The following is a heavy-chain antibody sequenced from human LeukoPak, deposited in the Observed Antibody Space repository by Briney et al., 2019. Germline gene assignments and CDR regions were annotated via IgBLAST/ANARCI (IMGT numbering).Heavy chain of an antibody. CDR1: GGSFSGYY. CDR3: ARGRLRYYYYGMDV. D-gene: IGHD5-12*01. CDR2: INHSGST. J-gene: IGHJ6*02. V-gene: IGHV4-34*01. Sequence: PSENLSLTCAVYGGSFSGYYWSWIRQPPGKGLEWLGEINHSGSTNYNPSLKSRVTISVDTSKNQFSLTLSSVTAADTAVYYCARGRLRYYYYGMDVWGQGTTVTVSS.